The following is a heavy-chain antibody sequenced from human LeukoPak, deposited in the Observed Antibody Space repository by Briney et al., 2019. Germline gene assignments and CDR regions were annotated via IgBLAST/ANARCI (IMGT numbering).Heavy chain of an antibody. D-gene: IGHD3-22*01. J-gene: IGHJ4*02. Sequence: GASVKVSCKASGYTFTGYYMHWVRQAPGQGLEWMGWINPNSGGTNYAQKFQGRVTMTRDTSISTAYMELSRLRSDDKAVYYCASESYYYDTPFDYWGQGTLVTVSS. CDR3: ASESYYYDTPFDY. CDR1: GYTFTGYY. V-gene: IGHV1-2*02. CDR2: INPNSGGT.